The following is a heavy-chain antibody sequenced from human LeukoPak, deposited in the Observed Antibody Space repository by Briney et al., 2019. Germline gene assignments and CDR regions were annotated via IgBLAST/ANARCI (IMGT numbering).Heavy chain of an antibody. D-gene: IGHD5-24*01. CDR3: ARGDGLSYYGMDV. CDR1: GVSISSHY. CDR2: IYYSGST. J-gene: IGHJ6*02. Sequence: SETLSLTCTVSGVSISSHYWSWLRHPPGKGLERIGYIYYSGSTNYSPSLKSRVTISVDTSKNQFSLKLSSVTAADTAVYYCARGDGLSYYGMDVWGQGTTVTVSS. V-gene: IGHV4-59*11.